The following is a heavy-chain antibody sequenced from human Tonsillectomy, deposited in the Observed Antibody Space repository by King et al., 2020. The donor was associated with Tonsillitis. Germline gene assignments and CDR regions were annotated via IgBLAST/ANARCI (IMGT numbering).Heavy chain of an antibody. J-gene: IGHJ4*02. Sequence: VQLQQWGAGLLKPSETLSLTCAVYGGSFSGYYWSWIRQPPGKGLEWIGEIKLSGSNKYNTSTKSRVLLSVDTSTNQISLRLPSVTAADTAVYYCAGLGSRAARPRNYWAQGTLVTVSS. CDR2: IKLSGSN. D-gene: IGHD6-6*01. V-gene: IGHV4-34*01. CDR3: AGLGSRAARPRNY. CDR1: GGSFSGYY.